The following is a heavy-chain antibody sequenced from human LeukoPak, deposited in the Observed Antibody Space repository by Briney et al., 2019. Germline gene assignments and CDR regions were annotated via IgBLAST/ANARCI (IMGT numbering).Heavy chain of an antibody. CDR3: ANGPLWFGELPFDY. V-gene: IGHV3-30*02. J-gene: IGHJ4*02. CDR1: GFTFSSYD. Sequence: GGSLRLSCAASGFTFSSYDMHWVRQAPGKGLEWVAFIRYDGSNKYYADSVKGRFTISRDNAKNSLYLQMNSLRAEDTAVYYCANGPLWFGELPFDYWGQGTLVTVSS. D-gene: IGHD3-10*01. CDR2: IRYDGSNK.